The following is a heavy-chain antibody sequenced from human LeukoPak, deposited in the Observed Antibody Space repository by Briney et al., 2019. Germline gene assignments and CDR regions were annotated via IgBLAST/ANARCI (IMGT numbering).Heavy chain of an antibody. V-gene: IGHV3-21*01. CDR1: GFTFSSYS. J-gene: IGHJ6*02. CDR3: ARRLVAALDGMDV. Sequence: GGSLRLCCAASGFTFSSYSINWVRQAPGKGLEWVSSISSSSRYIYYADSVKGRFTISRDNAKNSLSLQMNSLRAEDTAVYYCARRLVAALDGMDVWGQGTTVTVSS. D-gene: IGHD2-15*01. CDR2: ISSSSRYI.